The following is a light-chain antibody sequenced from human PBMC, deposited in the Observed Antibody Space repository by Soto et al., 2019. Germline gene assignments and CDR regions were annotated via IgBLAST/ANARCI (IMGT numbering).Light chain of an antibody. CDR3: QQSYNGPFS. Sequence: DIQMTQSPSSLSASVGDRVTVTCRAGQSISRYLNWYQQRPGKAPKLLIYSASSLQTGFPSRFSGSGSGTAFTLIIRRLHPVYCATYYCQQSYNGPFSFGPGTKVDL. V-gene: IGKV1-39*01. CDR1: QSISRY. J-gene: IGKJ3*01. CDR2: SAS.